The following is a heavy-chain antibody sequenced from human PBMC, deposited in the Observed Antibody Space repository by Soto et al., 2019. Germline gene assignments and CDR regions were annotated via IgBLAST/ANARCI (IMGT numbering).Heavy chain of an antibody. CDR2: ISYSGTN. D-gene: IGHD2-2*01. J-gene: IGHJ3*01. V-gene: IGHV4-39*01. CDR1: GDYITTSGHR. Sequence: QVQLQESGPGLLKPSNTLSLTCTVSGDYITTSGHRWGWIRQPPGKGMEWIGTISYSGTNIYTPSLKGRTTISVDYSKNQFSLSLVSVTAADTAMYYCARHDHGAFTRNGFHVWGQGTMVTVSS. CDR3: ARHDHGAFTRNGFHV.